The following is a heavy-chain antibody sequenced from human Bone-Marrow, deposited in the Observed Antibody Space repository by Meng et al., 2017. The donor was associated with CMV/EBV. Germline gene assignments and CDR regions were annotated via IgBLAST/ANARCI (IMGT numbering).Heavy chain of an antibody. V-gene: IGHV3-11*06. CDR1: GFTFSDYY. CDR3: ARGVYSSPNYYGMDV. Sequence: GESLKISCAASGFTFSDYYMSWIRQAPGKGLEWVSSISTGSTYRYYADSVKGRCTISRDNAKNSLYLQMNSLRAEDTAVYFCARGVYSSPNYYGMDVWGQGTTVTVSS. CDR2: ISTGSTYR. D-gene: IGHD6-13*01. J-gene: IGHJ6*02.